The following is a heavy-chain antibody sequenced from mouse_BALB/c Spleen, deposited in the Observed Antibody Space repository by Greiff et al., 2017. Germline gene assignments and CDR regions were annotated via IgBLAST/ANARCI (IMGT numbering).Heavy chain of an antibody. CDR3: ARNQVRRRGYAMDY. J-gene: IGHJ4*01. D-gene: IGHD2-14*01. Sequence: VHLVESGAELMKPGASVKISCKATGYTFSSYWIEWVKQRPGHGLEWIGEILPGSGSTNYNEKFKGKATFTADTSSNTAYMQLSSLTSEDSAVYYCARNQVRRRGYAMDYWGQGTSVTVSS. V-gene: IGHV1-9*01. CDR2: ILPGSGST. CDR1: GYTFSSYW.